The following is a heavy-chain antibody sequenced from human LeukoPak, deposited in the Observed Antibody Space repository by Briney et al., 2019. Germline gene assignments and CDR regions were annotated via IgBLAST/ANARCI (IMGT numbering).Heavy chain of an antibody. D-gene: IGHD5-12*01. CDR2: IKQGGSEK. CDR3: AGGRYSGTTYYFDY. CDR1: GFTIRSYW. V-gene: IGHV3-7*03. Sequence: GGSLRLSCAASGFTIRSYWMSWVRQAPGKGLEWVANIKQGGSEKYYVDSVKGRFTISRDNAKNSLYLQMNSLRAEDTAMYYCAGGRYSGTTYYFDYWGQGTLVTVSS. J-gene: IGHJ4*02.